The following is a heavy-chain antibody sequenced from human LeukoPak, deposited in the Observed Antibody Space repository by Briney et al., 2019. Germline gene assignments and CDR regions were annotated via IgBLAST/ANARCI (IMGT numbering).Heavy chain of an antibody. Sequence: GGSLRLSCAASGFTVSNNYMSWVRQAPGKGLEWVANINQDGSEKYYVDSVKGRFTISRDNAKNSLYLQMNSLRPEDTAVYYCARGTYYYDYWGQGTLVTVSS. CDR1: GFTVSNNY. J-gene: IGHJ4*02. V-gene: IGHV3-7*05. CDR3: ARGTYYYDY. CDR2: INQDGSEK.